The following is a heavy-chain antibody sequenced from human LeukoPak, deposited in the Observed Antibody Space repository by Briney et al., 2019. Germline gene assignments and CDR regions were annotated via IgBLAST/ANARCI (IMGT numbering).Heavy chain of an antibody. D-gene: IGHD3-10*01. J-gene: IGHJ4*02. V-gene: IGHV3-23*01. CDR1: GFTFSSYG. Sequence: GGSLRLSCAASGFTFSSYGMSWVRQAPGKGLEWVSAIGGRDGSTYYADSVKGRFTISRDNSKNTLYVQMNSLRAEDTAVYYCAKGHFYGSGSLDYWGQGTLVTVSS. CDR2: IGGRDGST. CDR3: AKGHFYGSGSLDY.